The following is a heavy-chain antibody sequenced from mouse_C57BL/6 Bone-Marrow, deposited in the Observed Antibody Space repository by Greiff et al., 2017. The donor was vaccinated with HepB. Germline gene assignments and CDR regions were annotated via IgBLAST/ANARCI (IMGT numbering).Heavy chain of an antibody. CDR2: IHTNSGST. Sequence: QVQLQQPGAELVKPGASVKLSCTASGYTFTSYWMHWVKQRPGQGLEWIGMIHTNSGSTNYTEKFKSKATLTVDKATSTAYMQLSSLTSEDSAVYSCARGGGLLSEVYWGQGTLVTVSA. D-gene: IGHD2-13*01. V-gene: IGHV1-64*01. CDR3: ARGGGLLSEVY. J-gene: IGHJ3*01. CDR1: GYTFTSYW.